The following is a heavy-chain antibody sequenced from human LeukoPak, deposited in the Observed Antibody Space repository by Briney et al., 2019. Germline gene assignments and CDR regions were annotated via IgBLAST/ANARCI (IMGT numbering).Heavy chain of an antibody. CDR1: GGTFSSYA. J-gene: IGHJ3*02. CDR3: ASQATMTVVLQDAFDI. V-gene: IGHV1-69*13. D-gene: IGHD3-22*01. CDR2: IIPIFGTA. Sequence: GASVKVSCKASGGTFSSYAISWVRQAPGQGLEWMGGIIPIFGTANYAQKFQGRVTITADESTSTAYMELSSLRSEDTAVYYCASQATMTVVLQDAFDIWGQGTMVTVSS.